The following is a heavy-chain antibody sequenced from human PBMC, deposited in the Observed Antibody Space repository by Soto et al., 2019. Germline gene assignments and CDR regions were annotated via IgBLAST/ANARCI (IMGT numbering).Heavy chain of an antibody. V-gene: IGHV1-18*01. J-gene: IGHJ4*02. CDR3: ARDREYSSSWYPGLGFDY. CDR2: ISAYNGNT. D-gene: IGHD6-13*01. CDR1: GYTFSSYG. Sequence: GASVKVSWKGSGYTFSSYGISWGRQAPGQRLEWMGWISAYNGNTNYAQKLQGRVTMTTDTSTSTAYMELRSLRSDDTAVYYCARDREYSSSWYPGLGFDYWGQGTLVTVSS.